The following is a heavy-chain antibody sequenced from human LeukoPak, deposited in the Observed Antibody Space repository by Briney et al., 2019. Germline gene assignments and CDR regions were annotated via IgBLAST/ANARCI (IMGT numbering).Heavy chain of an antibody. J-gene: IGHJ3*02. V-gene: IGHV4-39*01. CDR2: IYYSGST. Sequence: SETLSLTCTVSGGSISSRSYYWGWIRQPPGKGLEWIGSIYYSGSTYYNPSLKSRVTISVDTSKNQFSLKLSSVTAADTAVYYCARHKREIAVAGLNAFDIWGQGTMVTVSS. CDR3: ARHKREIAVAGLNAFDI. CDR1: GGSISSRSYY. D-gene: IGHD6-19*01.